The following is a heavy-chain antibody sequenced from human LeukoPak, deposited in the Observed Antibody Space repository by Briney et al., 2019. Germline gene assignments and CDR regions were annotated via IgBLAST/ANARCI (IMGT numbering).Heavy chain of an antibody. V-gene: IGHV1-18*01. Sequence: AASVKVSCKASGYTFTSYGINWVRRAPGQGLEWMGWISAYNGNTNYAQKLQGRVTMTTDTSTSTAYMELRSLRSDDTAVYYCTRDLPYSSSWESIDYWGQGSLVTVSS. CDR3: TRDLPYSSSWESIDY. CDR2: ISAYNGNT. J-gene: IGHJ4*02. CDR1: GYTFTSYG. D-gene: IGHD6-13*01.